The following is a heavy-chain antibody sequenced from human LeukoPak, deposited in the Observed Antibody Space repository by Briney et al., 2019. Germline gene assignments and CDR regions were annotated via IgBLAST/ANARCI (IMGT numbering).Heavy chain of an antibody. J-gene: IGHJ4*02. V-gene: IGHV4-59*12. CDR1: GGSISNYY. CDR3: ARATPDYYDSSGYFDY. D-gene: IGHD3-22*01. Sequence: SETLSLTCTVSGGSISNYYWSWIRQPPGKGLEWIGYIYYSGSTNYKSSLKSRVTISVDTSKNQFSLKLSSVTAADTAVYYCARATPDYYDSSGYFDYWGQGTLVTVS. CDR2: IYYSGST.